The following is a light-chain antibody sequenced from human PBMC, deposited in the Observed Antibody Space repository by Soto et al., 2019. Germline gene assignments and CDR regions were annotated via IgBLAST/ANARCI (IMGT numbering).Light chain of an antibody. CDR1: SSNIGAGYD. J-gene: IGLJ2*01. CDR2: GNS. CDR3: QSYDSSLPGVV. V-gene: IGLV1-40*01. Sequence: QAVVTQPPSVSGAPGQRVTISCTGSSSNIGAGYDVHWYQQVPGTAPKLLIYGNSNRPSGVPDRFSGSKSGTSASLAITGLHAEVEADYYCQSYDSSLPGVVFGGGTNVTVL.